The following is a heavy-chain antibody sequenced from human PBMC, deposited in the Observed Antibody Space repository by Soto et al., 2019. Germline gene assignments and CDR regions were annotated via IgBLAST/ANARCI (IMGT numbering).Heavy chain of an antibody. D-gene: IGHD3-9*01. CDR3: AKARFDWSTSESFDI. Sequence: QVQLVESGGGVVQPGRSLRLSCAASGFTFNNYGIHWVRQAPGKGLEWVAVISYDGSDKYYADSVKGRFTISRDNSKDTLFLQMNRLRSEDTAVYYCAKARFDWSTSESFDIWGQGTMVTVSS. J-gene: IGHJ3*02. CDR2: ISYDGSDK. CDR1: GFTFNNYG. V-gene: IGHV3-30*18.